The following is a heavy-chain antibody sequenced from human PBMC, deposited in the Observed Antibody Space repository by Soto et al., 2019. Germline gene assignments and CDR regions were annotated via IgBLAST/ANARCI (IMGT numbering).Heavy chain of an antibody. CDR1: GYTFTSYA. Sequence: ASVKVSCKASGYTFTSYAMHWVRQAPGQRLEWMGWINAGNGNTKYSQKFQGRVTITRDTSASTAYMELSSLRSEDTAVYYCARESQEFLEWLLWPYYYMDFWGKGTTVTAP. CDR2: INAGNGNT. D-gene: IGHD3-3*01. V-gene: IGHV1-3*01. J-gene: IGHJ6*03. CDR3: ARESQEFLEWLLWPYYYMDF.